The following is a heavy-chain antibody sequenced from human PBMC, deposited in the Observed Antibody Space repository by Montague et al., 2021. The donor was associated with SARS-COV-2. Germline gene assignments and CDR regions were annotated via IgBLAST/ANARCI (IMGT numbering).Heavy chain of an antibody. Sequence: SETLSLTCTVSGGSISSYYWSWIRQPPGKGLEWIGSIYHSGSTYYNSSHKSRVTISVDTSKNQFSLKLSSVTAADTAVYYCARDVRYYDFWSGRAQTSPDYWGQGTLVTVSS. D-gene: IGHD3-3*01. V-gene: IGHV4-38-2*02. CDR1: GGSISSYY. J-gene: IGHJ4*02. CDR3: ARDVRYYDFWSGRAQTSPDY. CDR2: IYHSGST.